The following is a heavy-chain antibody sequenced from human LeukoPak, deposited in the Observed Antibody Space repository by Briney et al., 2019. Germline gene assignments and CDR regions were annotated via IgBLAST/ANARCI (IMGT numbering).Heavy chain of an antibody. CDR1: GRSISSYY. Sequence: SETLSLTCTISGRSISSYYWSWIRHPPGRGLEWIGYIYYSGNTHYHPSLKSRLTISVDTSKNQFSLRLSSVTAADTGVYYCARHYGAGTYPLDYWGQGTLVTVSS. CDR2: IYYSGNT. D-gene: IGHD3-10*01. CDR3: ARHYGAGTYPLDY. J-gene: IGHJ4*02. V-gene: IGHV4-59*08.